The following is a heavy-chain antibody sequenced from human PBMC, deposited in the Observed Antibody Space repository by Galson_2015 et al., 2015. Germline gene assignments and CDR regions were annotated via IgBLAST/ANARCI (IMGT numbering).Heavy chain of an antibody. J-gene: IGHJ4*02. D-gene: IGHD3-22*01. CDR3: ARWNYDSSGYSSARVFDY. CDR1: GDSISSGSYY. Sequence: SETLSLTCTVSGDSISSGSYYWTWIRQPPGKGLEWIGYVYYSGLTNYNPSLKSRVTISIHTSRNQFSLRLSPVTAADTAVYYCARWNYDSSGYSSARVFDYWGQGTLVTVSS. CDR2: VYYSGLT. V-gene: IGHV4-61*01.